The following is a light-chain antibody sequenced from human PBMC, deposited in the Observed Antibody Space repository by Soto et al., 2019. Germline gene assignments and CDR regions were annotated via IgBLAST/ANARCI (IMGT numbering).Light chain of an antibody. CDR2: DAS. V-gene: IGKV3-11*01. CDR3: QKRSNWPPIT. CDR1: QSVKTF. J-gene: IGKJ5*01. Sequence: EIVFTQSPATLSLSPGGRATLSCRASQSVKTFLVWYQQRPGQAPRLLLYDASHRAAGIPDRFSGSGFGTDFTLTISRLEPEDAAVYYCQKRSNWPPITFGQGTRLEIK.